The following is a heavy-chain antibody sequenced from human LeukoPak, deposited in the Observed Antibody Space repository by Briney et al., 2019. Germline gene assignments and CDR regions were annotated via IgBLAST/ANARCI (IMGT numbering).Heavy chain of an antibody. Sequence: GGSLRLSCAASGFTVSSNYISWVRQAPGRGLEWVSVIYSGGDTRYADSVKGRFTISRDNSKNTLYLQMNSLRAEDTALYYCARERGRGVISPYFDQWGQGTLVTVSS. CDR1: GFTVSSNY. V-gene: IGHV3-66*01. CDR2: IYSGGDT. CDR3: ARERGRGVISPYFDQ. D-gene: IGHD3-10*01. J-gene: IGHJ4*02.